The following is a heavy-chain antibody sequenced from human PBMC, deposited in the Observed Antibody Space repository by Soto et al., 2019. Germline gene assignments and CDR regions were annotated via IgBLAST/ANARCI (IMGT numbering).Heavy chain of an antibody. CDR1: GGTFSSYA. CDR3: ARDFLGYCSSTSCFSQPYYYYGMDV. CDR2: IIPIFGTA. J-gene: IGHJ6*02. D-gene: IGHD2-2*01. V-gene: IGHV1-69*06. Sequence: QVQLVQSGAEVKKPGSSVKVSCKASGGTFSSYAISWVRQAPGQGREWMGGIIPIFGTANYAQKFQGRVTITADKSTSTAYMELSSLRSEDTAVYYCARDFLGYCSSTSCFSQPYYYYGMDVWGQGTTVTVSS.